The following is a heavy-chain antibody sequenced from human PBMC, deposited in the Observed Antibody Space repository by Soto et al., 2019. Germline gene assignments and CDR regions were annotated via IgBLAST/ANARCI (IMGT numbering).Heavy chain of an antibody. J-gene: IGHJ5*02. CDR3: ASSGIVGREVNTWFDP. D-gene: IGHD3-22*01. CDR1: AGSITTSY. CDR2: ISYRGST. Sequence: ETLSLTCTVSAGSITTSYWSWIRQPLGKALEWIGYISYRGSTNYNPSLKSRLTISIDTSKSQISLKLTSMTTADTAVYYCASSGIVGREVNTWFDPWGQGTPVTVSS. V-gene: IGHV4-59*01.